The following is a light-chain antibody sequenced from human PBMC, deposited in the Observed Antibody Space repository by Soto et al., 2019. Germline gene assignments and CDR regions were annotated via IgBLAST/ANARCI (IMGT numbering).Light chain of an antibody. CDR3: SSYTSSSTYV. J-gene: IGLJ1*01. Sequence: QSALTQPASVSGSPGQWITISCTGTSSDVGGYNYVSWYQQHPGKAPKLMIYDVINRPSGVSNRFSGSKSVNTASLTISGRQAEDEADYYCSSYTSSSTYVFGTGTKVTV. CDR1: SSDVGGYNY. V-gene: IGLV2-14*01. CDR2: DVI.